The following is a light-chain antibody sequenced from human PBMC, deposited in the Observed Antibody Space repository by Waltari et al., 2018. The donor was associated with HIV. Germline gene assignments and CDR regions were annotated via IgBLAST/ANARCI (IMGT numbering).Light chain of an antibody. CDR1: SGSIAGNY. CDR3: QSYDSNNQGL. V-gene: IGLV6-57*02. CDR2: ENN. Sequence: NFMLTQPHSVSESPGKTVIISCTGSSGSIAGNYVQWFQQRPGSAPTTVIYENNQRPSGVPDRFSGSIDTSSNSASLTISGLKTDDEADYYCQSYDSNNQGLIGGGTKLTVL. J-gene: IGLJ2*01.